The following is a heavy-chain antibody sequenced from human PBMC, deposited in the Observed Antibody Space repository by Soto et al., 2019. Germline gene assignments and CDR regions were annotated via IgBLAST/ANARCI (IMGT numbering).Heavy chain of an antibody. CDR1: GFTFSSYG. Sequence: QVQLVESGGGVVQPGRSLRLSCAASGFTFSSYGMHWVRQAPGKELEWVAVIWYDGSNKYYADSVKGRFTISRDNSKVTLYLQMNSLRAEDTAVYYCARAPDPYDILAGIGGTLIDYWGQGTLVTVSS. CDR2: IWYDGSNK. J-gene: IGHJ4*02. D-gene: IGHD3-9*01. CDR3: ARAPDPYDILAGIGGTLIDY. V-gene: IGHV3-33*01.